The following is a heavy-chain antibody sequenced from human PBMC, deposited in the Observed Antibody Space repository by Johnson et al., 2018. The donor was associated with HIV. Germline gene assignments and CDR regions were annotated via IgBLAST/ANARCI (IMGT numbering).Heavy chain of an antibody. J-gene: IGHJ3*02. CDR3: AKDLRLSSGQWLVQGGAFDI. CDR2: INWNGGST. D-gene: IGHD6-19*01. CDR1: GFTFSTNW. V-gene: IGHV3-20*04. Sequence: MQLVESGGGLVQPGGSLRLSCVGSGFTFSTNWMHWVRQVPGKGLEWVSGINWNGGSTGYADSVKGRFTISRDNAKKFLYLQMNSLRAEDTALYYCAKDLRLSSGQWLVQGGAFDIWGQGTMVTVSS.